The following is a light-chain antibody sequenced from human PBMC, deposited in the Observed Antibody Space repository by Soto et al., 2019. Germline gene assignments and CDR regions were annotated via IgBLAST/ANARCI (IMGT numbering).Light chain of an antibody. Sequence: EIVMMQFPATLSVSPGERVTLSCRASQSVSQSVTTNLAWYQQKPGQAPRLLIFDASARAVDIPGRFSGSKSGTEFTLTISSLQPEDFAVYYCHYYDKWPPGTLVQGTKVDIK. V-gene: IGKV3D-15*01. CDR1: QSVSQSVTTN. J-gene: IGKJ1*01. CDR3: HYYDKWPPGT. CDR2: DAS.